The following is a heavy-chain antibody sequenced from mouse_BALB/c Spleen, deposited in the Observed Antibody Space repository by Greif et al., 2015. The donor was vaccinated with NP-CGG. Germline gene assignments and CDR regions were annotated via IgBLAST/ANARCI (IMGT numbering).Heavy chain of an antibody. D-gene: IGHD2-4*01. V-gene: IGHV1-5*01. CDR1: GYTFTSYW. J-gene: IGHJ2*01. CDR3: TRGRYDYDDGFDY. Sequence: EVQLQQSGTVLARPGASVKMSCKASGYTFTSYWMHWVKQRPGQGLEWIGAIYPGNSDTSYNQKFKGKAKLTAVTSTSTAYMELSSLTNEDSAVYYCTRGRYDYDDGFDYWGQGTTLTVSS. CDR2: IYPGNSDT.